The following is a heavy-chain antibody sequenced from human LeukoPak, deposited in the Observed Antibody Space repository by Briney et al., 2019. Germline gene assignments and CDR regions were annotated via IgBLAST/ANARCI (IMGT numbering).Heavy chain of an antibody. D-gene: IGHD2/OR15-2a*01. CDR2: MNPNSGNT. CDR1: GYTFTSYD. CDR3: ARAPTVVRLRRQNWFDP. V-gene: IGHV1-8*01. Sequence: ASVKVSCKASGYTFTSYDINWVRQATGQGLEWMGWMNPNSGNTGYAQKFQGRVTMTRNTSISTAYMELSSLRSKDTAVYYCARAPTVVRLRRQNWFDPWGQGTLVTVSS. J-gene: IGHJ5*02.